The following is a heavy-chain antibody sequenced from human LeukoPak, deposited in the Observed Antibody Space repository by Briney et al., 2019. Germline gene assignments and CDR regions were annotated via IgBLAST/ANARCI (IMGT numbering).Heavy chain of an antibody. V-gene: IGHV3-30*19. CDR3: ASEDRYDFWSGFDY. D-gene: IGHD3-3*01. J-gene: IGHJ4*02. Sequence: GRSLRLSCAASGFTFSSYGMHWVRQAPGKGLEWVAVISYDGSNKYYADSVKGRFTISRDNSKNTLYLQMNSLRVEDTAVYYCASEDRYDFWSGFDYWGQGTLVTVSS. CDR1: GFTFSSYG. CDR2: ISYDGSNK.